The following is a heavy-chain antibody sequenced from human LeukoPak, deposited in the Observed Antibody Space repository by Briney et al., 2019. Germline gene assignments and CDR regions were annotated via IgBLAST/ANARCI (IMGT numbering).Heavy chain of an antibody. CDR2: IRGDERSK. V-gene: IGHV3-74*01. J-gene: IGHJ3*02. D-gene: IGHD4-17*01. CDR3: AREPHSDYSDHTDAFDI. Sequence: GSLRLSRGASGFTFSWFWMHWVRQAPGEGLGWVSRIRGDERSKSNADSVEGRFTISRDNAKNTLYLQMNSLRAEDTAVYFCAREPHSDYSDHTDAFDIWGQGTMVTVSS. CDR1: GFTFSWFW.